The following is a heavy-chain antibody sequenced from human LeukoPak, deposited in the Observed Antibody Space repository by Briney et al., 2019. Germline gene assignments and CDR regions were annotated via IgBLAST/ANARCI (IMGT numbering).Heavy chain of an antibody. CDR1: GFTFSSYA. CDR3: AKGWAGPMDFDY. CDR2: ISGSGGST. J-gene: IGHJ4*02. Sequence: AGGSLRLSCAASGFTFSSYAMSWVRQAPGKGLEWVSAISGSGGSTYYADSVKGRFTISRDNSKNTLYLQMNSLRAEDTAVYYCAKGWAGPMDFDYWGQGTLVTVSS. D-gene: IGHD6-19*01. V-gene: IGHV3-23*01.